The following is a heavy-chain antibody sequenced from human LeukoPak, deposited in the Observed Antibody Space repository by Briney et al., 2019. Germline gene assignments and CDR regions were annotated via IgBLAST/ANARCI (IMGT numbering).Heavy chain of an antibody. V-gene: IGHV3-7*03. Sequence: PGGSLRLSCTASGFTFSNFWMGWVRQAPGKGLEWVANIKQDETEKFYLGSVKGRFTISRDNAKNSLYLQMNSLRVEDTALYYCARDGRPLDYWGQGTLVTVSS. CDR3: ARDGRPLDY. CDR2: IKQDETEK. CDR1: GFTFSNFW. J-gene: IGHJ4*02.